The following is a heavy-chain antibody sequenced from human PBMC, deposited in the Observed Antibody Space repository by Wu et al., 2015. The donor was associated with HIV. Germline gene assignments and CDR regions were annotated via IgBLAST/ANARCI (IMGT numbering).Heavy chain of an antibody. CDR1: GFSFTTYG. J-gene: IGHJ4*02. V-gene: IGHV1-18*01. CDR2: ISVYNFDT. Sequence: QVQLVQSGVEVKEPGASLRVSCRTSGFSFTTYGITWVRQAPGQGLEWVGSISVYNFDTRYAQKFKGRLTVTADPSTDTAYMDLRSLRSDDTAVYYCARRNNFCSSDCYTTETFYFDSWGQGTLVTVSS. D-gene: IGHD4-11*01. CDR3: ARRNNFCSSDCYTTETFYFDS.